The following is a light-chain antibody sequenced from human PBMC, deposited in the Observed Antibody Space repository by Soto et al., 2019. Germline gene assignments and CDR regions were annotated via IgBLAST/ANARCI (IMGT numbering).Light chain of an antibody. Sequence: AIQMTQSPSSLSASVRDKDTITCRASQDIRTELGWYQQKPGKAPRLLIYGTFSLQSGVPSRFSGSGSGTDFTLTISSLQPDDFATYYCLQDFKYPRTFGQGTKVDIK. J-gene: IGKJ1*01. CDR3: LQDFKYPRT. CDR2: GTF. CDR1: QDIRTE. V-gene: IGKV1-6*01.